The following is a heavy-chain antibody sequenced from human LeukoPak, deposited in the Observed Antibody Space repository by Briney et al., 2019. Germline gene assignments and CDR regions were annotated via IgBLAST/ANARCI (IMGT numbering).Heavy chain of an antibody. D-gene: IGHD5-18*01. J-gene: IGHJ3*02. CDR1: GFTFDDYG. CDR2: INWSGSST. Sequence: GGSLRLSCAASGFTFDDYGMSWVRQAPGKGLEWVSGINWSGSSTGYADSVKGRFTISRDNAKNSLYLEMNSLRAEDTAVYYCARSTAHAFDIWGQGTMVTVSS. CDR3: ARSTAHAFDI. V-gene: IGHV3-20*04.